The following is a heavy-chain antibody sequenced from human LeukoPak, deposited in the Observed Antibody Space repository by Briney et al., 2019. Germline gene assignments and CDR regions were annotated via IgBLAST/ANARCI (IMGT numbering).Heavy chain of an antibody. CDR2: ISVYNGNT. V-gene: IGHV1-18*01. Sequence: ASVKVSCKASGYTFTSYVISWVRQAPGQGLEWMGWISVYNGNTNYAQKLQGRVTMSTDTSTSTAYMELRSLRSDDTAVYYCARVGATYYYDRILGYWGQGTLVTVSS. CDR1: GYTFTSYV. J-gene: IGHJ4*02. CDR3: ARVGATYYYDRILGY. D-gene: IGHD3-22*01.